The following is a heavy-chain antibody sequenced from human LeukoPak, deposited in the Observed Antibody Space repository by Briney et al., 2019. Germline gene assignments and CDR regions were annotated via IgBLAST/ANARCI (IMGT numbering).Heavy chain of an antibody. CDR3: AKRAGRFLDFMDV. D-gene: IGHD3-3*01. CDR1: KFTFSNFA. CDR2: ISYDGSKK. V-gene: IGHV3-30*04. J-gene: IGHJ6*03. Sequence: PGRSLRLSCAASKFTFSNFAMHWVRQAPGKGLEWVALISYDGSKKYYADSVKGRFTIPRDNSKNTLYLQMNSLRAEDTAVYYCAKRAGRFLDFMDVWGKGTTVTVSS.